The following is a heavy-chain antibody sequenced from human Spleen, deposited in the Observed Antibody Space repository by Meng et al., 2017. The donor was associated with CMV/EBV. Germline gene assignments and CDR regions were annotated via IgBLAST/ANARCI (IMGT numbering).Heavy chain of an antibody. CDR1: GGSLTGYY. Sequence: SETLSLTCAVYGGSLTGYYWNWVRQSPGKELEWIGEIYPGGSTKYNPSLKSRVTISADTSKSQFSLTLRSVTAADTAVYYCLRGFVSGYWGQGTLVTVSS. D-gene: IGHD3-3*01. CDR2: IYPGGST. J-gene: IGHJ4*02. CDR3: LRGFVSGY. V-gene: IGHV4-34*01.